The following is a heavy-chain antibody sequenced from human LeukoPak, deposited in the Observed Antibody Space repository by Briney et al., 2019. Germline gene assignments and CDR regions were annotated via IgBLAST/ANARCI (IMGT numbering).Heavy chain of an antibody. CDR1: GVTFSSYA. CDR2: ISSNGGST. V-gene: IGHV3-64*01. CDR3: ARCGGGGFLIVAEYYFDY. Sequence: GGFLRLSCAASGVTFSSYAMHWVRQAAGRGLEYVSAISSNGGSTYYANSVKGRFTISRDNSKNTLYLQMGSLRAEDMAVYYCARCGGGGFLIVAEYYFDYWGQGTLVTVSS. D-gene: IGHD2-15*01. J-gene: IGHJ4*02.